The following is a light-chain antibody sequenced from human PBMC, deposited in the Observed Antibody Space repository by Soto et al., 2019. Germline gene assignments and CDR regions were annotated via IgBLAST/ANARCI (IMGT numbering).Light chain of an antibody. CDR2: EGS. V-gene: IGLV2-23*01. CDR1: SSDVGSYNL. J-gene: IGLJ3*02. CDR3: ATWDANLSGL. Sequence: QSALTQPASVSGSPGQSITISCTGTSSDVGSYNLVSWYQQHPGKAPKLMIYEGSKRPSGVSNRFSGSKSGNTASLTISGLQAEDEADYYCATWDANLSGLFGGGTKLTVL.